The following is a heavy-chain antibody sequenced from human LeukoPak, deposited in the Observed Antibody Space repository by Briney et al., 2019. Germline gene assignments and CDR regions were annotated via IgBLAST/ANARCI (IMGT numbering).Heavy chain of an antibody. J-gene: IGHJ4*02. CDR2: ISSSSSYI. Sequence: GSLRLSCAASGFTFSSYSMNWVRQAPGKGLEWVSSISSSSSYIYYADSVKGRFTISRDNAKSSLYLQMNSLRAEDTAVYYCARSGLAYDSSGLYVYWGQGTLVTVSS. CDR1: GFTFSSYS. V-gene: IGHV3-21*01. CDR3: ARSGLAYDSSGLYVY. D-gene: IGHD3-22*01.